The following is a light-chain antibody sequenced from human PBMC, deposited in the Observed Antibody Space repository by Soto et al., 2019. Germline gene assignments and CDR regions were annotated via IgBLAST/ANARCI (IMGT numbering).Light chain of an antibody. V-gene: IGKV2D-29*02. CDR3: LQSTQLPPT. J-gene: IGKJ5*01. CDR2: EVS. Sequence: DVVMTQTPLSLSVAPGQPASISCKSSHSLLHITGETFLFWYLQKPGQSPQLLIYEVSTRVSGVPDRFSGSGSGTDFTLDISRVETDDVGIYYCLQSTQLPPTFGQGTRLGIE. CDR1: HSLLHITGETF.